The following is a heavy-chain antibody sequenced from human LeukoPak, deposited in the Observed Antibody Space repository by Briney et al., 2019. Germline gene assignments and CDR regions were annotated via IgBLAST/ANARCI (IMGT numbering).Heavy chain of an antibody. J-gene: IGHJ6*02. CDR3: VRDRDSGTYYYYYGMDV. D-gene: IGHD1-26*01. Sequence: PSETLSLTCTVSGGSVSSGSYYWSWIRQPPGKGLGWIGYIYYSGSTNYNPSLKSRVTISVDTSKNQFSLKLTSVTAADTAVYYCVRDRDSGTYYYYYGMDVWGQGTTVTVSS. CDR1: GGSVSSGSYY. V-gene: IGHV4-61*01. CDR2: IYYSGST.